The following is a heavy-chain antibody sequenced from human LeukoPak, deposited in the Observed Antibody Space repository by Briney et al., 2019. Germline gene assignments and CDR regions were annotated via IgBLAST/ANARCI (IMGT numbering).Heavy chain of an antibody. CDR1: GASISRSTYY. Sequence: SETLSLTCSVSGASISRSTYYWGWVRQPPGKGLEWIGSVFRTGTAYYNPSLRSRVTVSVDTSKNQFSLKLSSVTATDTAVYYCTKNDVGDYGTWGQGTLVIVSS. J-gene: IGHJ5*02. D-gene: IGHD4-17*01. CDR3: TKNDVGDYGT. V-gene: IGHV4-39*01. CDR2: VFRTGTA.